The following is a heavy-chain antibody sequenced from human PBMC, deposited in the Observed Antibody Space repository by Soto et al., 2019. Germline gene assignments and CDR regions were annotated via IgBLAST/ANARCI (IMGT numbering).Heavy chain of an antibody. CDR2: IIPILGIA. V-gene: IGHV1-69*02. J-gene: IGHJ3*02. Sequence: QVQLVQSGAEVKKPGSSVKVSCKASGGTFSSYTISWVRQAPGQGLEWMGRIIPILGIANYAQNFQGIVTINADQATSTDYMKLSSLRSEDTAVYYCARTAEGAFDIWGQGTMVTVSS. CDR3: ARTAEGAFDI. CDR1: GGTFSSYT. D-gene: IGHD5-18*01.